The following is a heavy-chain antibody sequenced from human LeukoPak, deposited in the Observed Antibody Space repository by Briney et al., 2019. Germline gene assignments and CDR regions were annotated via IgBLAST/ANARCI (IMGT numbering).Heavy chain of an antibody. J-gene: IGHJ4*02. CDR2: INPNSGGT. Sequence: ASVKVSCKASGYTFTGYYTHWVRQAPGQGLEWMGWINPNSGGTNYAQKFQGRVTMTRDTSISTAYMELSRLRSDDTAVYYCASLRGTTVPGFDYWGQGTLATVSS. V-gene: IGHV1-2*02. CDR3: ASLRGTTVPGFDY. CDR1: GYTFTGYY. D-gene: IGHD4-11*01.